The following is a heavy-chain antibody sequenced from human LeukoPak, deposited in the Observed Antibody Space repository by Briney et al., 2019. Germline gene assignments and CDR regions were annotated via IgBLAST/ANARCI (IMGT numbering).Heavy chain of an antibody. D-gene: IGHD3-9*01. J-gene: IGHJ4*01. V-gene: IGHV3-53*01. Sequence: GGSLRLSCAASGFTVSNNYMNWVRQAPGKGLEWVSVIYSGGNTYYADSVKGRFTISRDNSKNTLYLQMNSLRAEDTAVYYCARELTGYSNRYVDYWGHGTRITVSS. CDR2: IYSGGNT. CDR3: ARELTGYSNRYVDY. CDR1: GFTVSNNY.